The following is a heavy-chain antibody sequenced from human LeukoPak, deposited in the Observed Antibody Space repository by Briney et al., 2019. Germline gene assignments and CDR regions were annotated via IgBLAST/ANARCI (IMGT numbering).Heavy chain of an antibody. CDR2: IYYSGST. V-gene: IGHV4-39*07. CDR3: ARSSQWLVPGYFDY. CDR1: GGSISSGGYY. D-gene: IGHD6-19*01. Sequence: PSQTLSLTCTVSGGSISSGGYYWGWIRQPPGKGLEWIGSIYYSGSTYYNPSLKSRVTISVDTSKNQFSLKLSSVTAADTAVYYCARSSQWLVPGYFDYWGQGTLVTVSS. J-gene: IGHJ4*02.